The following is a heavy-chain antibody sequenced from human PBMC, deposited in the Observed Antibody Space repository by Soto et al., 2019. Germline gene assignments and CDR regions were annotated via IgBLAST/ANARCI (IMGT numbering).Heavy chain of an antibody. CDR2: IWYDGSNK. V-gene: IGHV3-33*01. CDR1: GFTFSSYG. D-gene: IGHD3-22*01. J-gene: IGHJ6*02. CDR3: ARGWDYDSSGYSYYYGMDV. Sequence: QVQLVESGGGVVQPGRSLRLSCAASGFTFSSYGMHWVRQAPGKGLEWVAVIWYDGSNKYYADSVKGRFTISRDNSKNTLYLQMNSLRPEDTAVYYCARGWDYDSSGYSYYYGMDVWGQGTTVTVSS.